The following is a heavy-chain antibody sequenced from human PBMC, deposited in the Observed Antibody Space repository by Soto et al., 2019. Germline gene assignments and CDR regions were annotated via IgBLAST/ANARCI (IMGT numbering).Heavy chain of an antibody. V-gene: IGHV3-23*01. CDR3: ATTGQFDP. CDR1: GFTFSNYA. CDR2: IGSGADT. Sequence: EVQLLESGGGLLQPGGSLRLSCAASGFTFSNYAMSWIRQAPGKGLEWVSAIGSGADTYHADSVKGQFTNSRDNSKNTVFLQINILRVDYTALYYCATTGQFDPWGQVNLVTVSS. J-gene: IGHJ5*02.